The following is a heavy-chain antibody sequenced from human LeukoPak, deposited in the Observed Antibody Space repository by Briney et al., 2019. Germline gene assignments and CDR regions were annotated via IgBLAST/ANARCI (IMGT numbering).Heavy chain of an antibody. CDR3: ARNEYSSSWFAPPYYYYYYGMDV. D-gene: IGHD6-13*01. J-gene: IGHJ6*02. CDR2: INPNSGGT. CDR1: GYTFTGYY. Sequence: ASVKVSCKASGYTFTGYYMHWVRQAPGQGLEWMGWINPNSGGTNYAQKFQGRVTMTRDTSISTAYMELSRLRSDDTAVYYCARNEYSSSWFAPPYYYYYYGMDVWGQGTTVTVSS. V-gene: IGHV1-2*02.